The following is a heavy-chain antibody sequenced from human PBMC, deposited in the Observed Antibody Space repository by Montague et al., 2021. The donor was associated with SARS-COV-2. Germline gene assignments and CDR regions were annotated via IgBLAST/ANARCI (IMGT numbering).Heavy chain of an antibody. CDR1: GGSFSDYY. Sequence: SETLSLTCSVYGGSFSDYYWSWVRQPPGKGLEWIGEITPNTGASYNPSLKSRVSISVDTSKSQFSLRLTSVTAADTGVYYCARGQVTVFGVLIMLPAAGPLDVWGQGTKVTVSS. D-gene: IGHD3-3*01. CDR3: ARGQVTVFGVLIMLPAAGPLDV. V-gene: IGHV4-34*01. CDR2: ITPNTGA. J-gene: IGHJ3*01.